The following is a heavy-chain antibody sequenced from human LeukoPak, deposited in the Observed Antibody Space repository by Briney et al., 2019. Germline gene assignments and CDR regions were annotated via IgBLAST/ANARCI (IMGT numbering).Heavy chain of an antibody. CDR3: AKMLINTGWSTDY. CDR2: VSRSGDST. Sequence: GGSLRLSCAASGFTFSSYGMSWVRQAPGKGLEWVSAVSRSGDSTYYTDSVQGRFTISGDNSKNTLYLQMHSLRAEDTAVYYCAKMLINTGWSTDYWGQGTLVTVSS. D-gene: IGHD6-19*01. V-gene: IGHV3-23*01. J-gene: IGHJ4*02. CDR1: GFTFSSYG.